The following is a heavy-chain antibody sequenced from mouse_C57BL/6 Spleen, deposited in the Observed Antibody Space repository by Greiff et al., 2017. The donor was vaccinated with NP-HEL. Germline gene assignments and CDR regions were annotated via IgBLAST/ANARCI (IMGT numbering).Heavy chain of an antibody. J-gene: IGHJ3*01. CDR1: GYTFTSYW. V-gene: IGHV1-69*01. CDR3: GRLITPGAWFAY. Sequence: VQLQQPGAELVMPGASVKLSCKASGYTFTSYWMHWVKQRPGQGLEWIGEIDPSDSYTNYNQKFKGKSTLTVDKSSSTAYMRLSSLTSEDSAVYCCGRLITPGAWFAYWGQGTLVTVSA. CDR2: IDPSDSYT. D-gene: IGHD2-4*01.